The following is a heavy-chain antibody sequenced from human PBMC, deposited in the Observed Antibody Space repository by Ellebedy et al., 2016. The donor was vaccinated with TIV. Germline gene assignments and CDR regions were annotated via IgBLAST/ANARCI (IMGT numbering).Heavy chain of an antibody. CDR2: INAGNGNT. CDR1: GYTFTSYA. J-gene: IGHJ6*02. D-gene: IGHD2-2*01. V-gene: IGHV1-3*01. Sequence: AASVKVSCKASGYTFTSYAMHWVRQAPGQRLEWMGWINAGNGNTKYSQKFQGRVTITRDTSASTAYMELSSLRSEDTAVYYCARVKDLGYCSSTSCSYYYYGMDVWGQGTTVTVSS. CDR3: ARVKDLGYCSSTSCSYYYYGMDV.